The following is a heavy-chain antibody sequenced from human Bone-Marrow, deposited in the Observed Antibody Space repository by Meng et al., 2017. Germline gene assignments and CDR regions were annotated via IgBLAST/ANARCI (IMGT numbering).Heavy chain of an antibody. Sequence: GGSLRLSCAASGFTFSSCAMHWVRQAPGKGLEWVAVISYDGSNKYYADSVKGRFTISRDNSKNTLYLQMNSLRAEDTAVYYCARDEIQLWFTYYYYGMDVWGQGTTVTVSS. V-gene: IGHV3-30*04. D-gene: IGHD5-18*01. J-gene: IGHJ6*02. CDR3: ARDEIQLWFTYYYYGMDV. CDR2: ISYDGSNK. CDR1: GFTFSSCA.